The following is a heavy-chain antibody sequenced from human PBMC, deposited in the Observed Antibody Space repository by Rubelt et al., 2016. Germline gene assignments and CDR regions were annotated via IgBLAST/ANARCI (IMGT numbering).Heavy chain of an antibody. V-gene: IGHV1-18*01. CDR1: GYTFTSYG. D-gene: IGHD1-1*01. J-gene: IGHJ3*02. Sequence: QVQLVQSGAEVKKPGASVKVSCKASGYTFTSYGISCVRQAPGQGLAWMGWISAYDGNTNYDQKLQGRVTMTTDTSPSTAYMGLRSLRSDDTAVYFCARDQLALYAFDIWGQGTMVTVSS. CDR2: ISAYDGNT. CDR3: ARDQLALYAFDI.